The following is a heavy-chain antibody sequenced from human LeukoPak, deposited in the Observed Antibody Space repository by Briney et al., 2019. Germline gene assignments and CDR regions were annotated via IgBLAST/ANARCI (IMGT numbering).Heavy chain of an antibody. CDR2: INPNSGGT. CDR1: GYTFTGYY. CDR3: ARGVAGTAYYFDY. J-gene: IGHJ4*02. V-gene: IGHV1-2*04. Sequence: ASVKVSCKASGYTFTGYYMHWVRQAPGQGLEWMGWINPNSGGTNYAQKFQGWVTMTRDTSISTACMELSRLKSDDTAVYYCARGVAGTAYYFDYWGQGTLVTVSS. D-gene: IGHD6-19*01.